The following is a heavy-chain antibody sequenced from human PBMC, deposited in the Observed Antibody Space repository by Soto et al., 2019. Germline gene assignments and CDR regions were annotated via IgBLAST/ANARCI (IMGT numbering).Heavy chain of an antibody. J-gene: IGHJ5*01. CDR3: ARNVPVFSGNALTWFDS. V-gene: IGHV4-39*01. CDR1: GGSISSSRYY. CDR2: IYYSGST. Sequence: SETLSLTCTVSGGSISSSRYYWGWIRQPPGKGLEWIGSIYYSGSTYYNPSLKSRVIMTTDTSTSTIYMEVRSLRTDDTAVYYCARNVPVFSGNALTWFDSGGQGTLVTVSS. D-gene: IGHD5-12*01.